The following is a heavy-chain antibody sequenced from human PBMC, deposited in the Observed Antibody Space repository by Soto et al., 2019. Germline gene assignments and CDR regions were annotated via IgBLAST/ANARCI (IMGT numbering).Heavy chain of an antibody. Sequence: GASVKVSCKASGYTFTSYGISWVRQAPGQGLEWRGWISAYNGNTNYAQKLQGRVTMTTDTSPSTAYMELRSLRSDDTAVYYCARDRVAVAGGAEYFQHWGQGTLVTVSS. D-gene: IGHD6-19*01. CDR2: ISAYNGNT. CDR1: GYTFTSYG. J-gene: IGHJ1*01. V-gene: IGHV1-18*01. CDR3: ARDRVAVAGGAEYFQH.